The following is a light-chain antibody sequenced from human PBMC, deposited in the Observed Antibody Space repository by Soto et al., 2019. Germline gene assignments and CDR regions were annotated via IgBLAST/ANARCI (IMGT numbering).Light chain of an antibody. V-gene: IGLV2-14*01. CDR1: GSDVGAY. CDR2: DVS. Sequence: QSALTQPASVSGSPGQSITISCTGTGSDVGAYVSWYQQHPGKAPKLMIYDVSNRPSGVSNRFSGSKSGNTASLTISGLQAEDEADYYCSSYTGSSSYVFGTGTKLTVL. CDR3: SSYTGSSSYV. J-gene: IGLJ1*01.